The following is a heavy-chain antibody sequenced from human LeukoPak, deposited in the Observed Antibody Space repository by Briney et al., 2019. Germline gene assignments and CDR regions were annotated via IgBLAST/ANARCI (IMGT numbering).Heavy chain of an antibody. D-gene: IGHD6-13*01. CDR2: FDPEDGET. CDR3: ATMYSSSWSSDAFDI. CDR1: GYTLTELS. Sequence: ASVKVSCKVSGYTLTELSMHWVRQAPGKGLEWMGGFDPEDGETIYAQKFQGRVTMTEDTSTDTAYMELSSLRSEDTAVYYCATMYSSSWSSDAFDIWGQGTMVTVSS. V-gene: IGHV1-24*01. J-gene: IGHJ3*02.